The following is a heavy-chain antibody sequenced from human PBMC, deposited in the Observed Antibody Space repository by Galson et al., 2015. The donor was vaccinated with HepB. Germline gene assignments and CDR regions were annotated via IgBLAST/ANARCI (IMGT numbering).Heavy chain of an antibody. V-gene: IGHV2-5*02. D-gene: IGHD3-3*01. CDR1: GFSLSTSGVG. CDR2: IYWDDDK. Sequence: PALVKPTQTLTLTCTFSGFSLSTSGVGVNWIRQPPGKAPEWLALIYWDDDKRYNPSLKGRVTISKDTSKNEVVLKITDLDPLDTATYYCAHRHIETIFGVVLNVDAFDFWCRGTLVTVSS. CDR3: AHRHIETIFGVVLNVDAFDF. J-gene: IGHJ3*01.